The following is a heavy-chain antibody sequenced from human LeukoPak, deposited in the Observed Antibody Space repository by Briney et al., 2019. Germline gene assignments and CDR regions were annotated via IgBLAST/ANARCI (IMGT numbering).Heavy chain of an antibody. V-gene: IGHV1-69*13. J-gene: IGHJ4*02. D-gene: IGHD3-10*01. CDR1: GGTFSSYA. CDR2: IIPIFGTA. CDR3: AREASSYGSGSYFFDY. Sequence: ASVKVPCKASGGTFSSYAISWVRQAPGQGLEWMGGIIPIFGTANYAQKFQGRVTITADESTSTAYMELSSLRSEDTAVYYCAREASSYGSGSYFFDYWGQGTLVTVSS.